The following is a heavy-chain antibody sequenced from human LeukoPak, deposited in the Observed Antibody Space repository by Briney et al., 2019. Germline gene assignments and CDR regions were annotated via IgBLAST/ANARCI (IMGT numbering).Heavy chain of an antibody. CDR2: ITSSGDHT. CDR1: GFTFSSYG. Sequence: PGGSLRLSCAASGFTFSSYGMNWVRQAPGKGLEWVLGITSSGDHTESADSVKGRFTISRDNSKNTLYLQMNSLRAEDTALYHCARVGAIAARPPYYYYGMDVWGQGTTVTVSS. V-gene: IGHV3-23*01. J-gene: IGHJ6*02. D-gene: IGHD6-6*01. CDR3: ARVGAIAARPPYYYYGMDV.